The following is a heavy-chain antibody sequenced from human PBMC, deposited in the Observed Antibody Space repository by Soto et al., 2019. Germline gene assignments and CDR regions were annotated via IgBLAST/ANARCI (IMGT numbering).Heavy chain of an antibody. D-gene: IGHD5-18*01. CDR2: IIPIFGTA. CDR1: GGTFSSYA. V-gene: IGHV1-69*13. CDR3: ARGVGYSYGYDP. Sequence: ASVKVSCKASGGTFSSYAISWVRQAPGQGLEWMGGIIPIFGTANYAQKFQGRVTITADESTSTAYMELSSLRSEDTAVYYCARGVGYSYGYDPWGQGTLVTVSS. J-gene: IGHJ5*02.